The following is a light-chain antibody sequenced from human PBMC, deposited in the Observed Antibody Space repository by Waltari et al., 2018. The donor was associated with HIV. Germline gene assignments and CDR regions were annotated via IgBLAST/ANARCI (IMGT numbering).Light chain of an antibody. CDR1: QNIGSQ. V-gene: IGKV6-21*01. J-gene: IGKJ1*01. Sequence: DKLTISCRASQNIGSQLHWYQQKSDQSPRLLFKYASQSFSGVPSRFRGSGSGTDFTLTIDRLEVEDVATYYCHQSKASPWTFGQGTKVEL. CDR3: HQSKASPWT. CDR2: YAS.